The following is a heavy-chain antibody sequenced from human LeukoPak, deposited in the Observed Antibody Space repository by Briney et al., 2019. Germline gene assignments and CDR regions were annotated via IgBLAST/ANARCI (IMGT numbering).Heavy chain of an antibody. J-gene: IGHJ4*02. Sequence: SETLSLTCTVSGDSISSYYWSWIRQPPGKGLEWIGYIYSSGITNYNPSLKSRVTISTDTSKNQFSLQLTSVTAADTAVYYCARRGNQFDYWGQGTLVTVSS. CDR2: IYSSGIT. V-gene: IGHV4-4*09. D-gene: IGHD1-14*01. CDR1: GDSISSYY. CDR3: ARRGNQFDY.